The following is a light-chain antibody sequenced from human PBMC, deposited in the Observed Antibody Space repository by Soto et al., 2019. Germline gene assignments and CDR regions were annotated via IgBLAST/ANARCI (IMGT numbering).Light chain of an antibody. CDR1: QSISSY. CDR3: QQSYSTART. J-gene: IGKJ1*01. Sequence: DIQMNQSPSSLSASVGDRVTITCRASQSISSYLNWYQQKPGKAPKLLIYAASSLQSGVPSRFSGSGSGTDFTLTIRSLQPEDFATYSCQQSYSTARTFGQRTKGEI. V-gene: IGKV1-39*01. CDR2: AAS.